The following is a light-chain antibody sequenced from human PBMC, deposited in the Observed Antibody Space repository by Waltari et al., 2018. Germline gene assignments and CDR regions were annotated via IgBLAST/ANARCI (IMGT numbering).Light chain of an antibody. V-gene: IGLV2-14*01. CDR1: STDVGAYQF. Sequence: QSPLTQPASVSGSPGQSITISCSGTSTDVGAYQFVSWYQHLPGKVPKLILYEVSNRPSGRSHRFSGSKSGNPASLTISGLQPEDEAYYFCSSYTSNSAPYLFGSVTRVTV. J-gene: IGLJ1*01. CDR2: EVS. CDR3: SSYTSNSAPYL.